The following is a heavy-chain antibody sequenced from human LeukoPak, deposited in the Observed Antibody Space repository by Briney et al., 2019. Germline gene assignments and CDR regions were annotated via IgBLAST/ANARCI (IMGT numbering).Heavy chain of an antibody. CDR1: GFTFSIYA. CDR3: AKRYYDFPLDY. D-gene: IGHD3-3*01. Sequence: GGSLRLSCAASGFTFSIYAMNWVRQAPGKGLKWVSSISANGGETHYADSVKGRFTISRDNSKNTLYLQINNPRVEDTAVYYCAKRYYDFPLDYWGQGTLVTVSS. J-gene: IGHJ4*02. V-gene: IGHV3-23*01. CDR2: ISANGGET.